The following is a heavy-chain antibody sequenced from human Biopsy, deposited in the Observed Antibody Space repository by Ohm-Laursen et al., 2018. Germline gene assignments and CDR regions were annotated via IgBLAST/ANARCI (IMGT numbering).Heavy chain of an antibody. CDR2: MSPDSGGT. V-gene: IGHV1-2*02. CDR1: GHTLTGHY. CDR3: ARDSGDGSGNYGGCFDP. Sequence: SVKVSCKASGHTLTGHYMHWVRQAPGQGPEWMGWMSPDSGGTKYAQKFQGRVTMTRDTSISTAYMELSSLRSDDTAVYYCARDSGDGSGNYGGCFDPWGQGTLVTVSS. D-gene: IGHD3-10*01. J-gene: IGHJ5*02.